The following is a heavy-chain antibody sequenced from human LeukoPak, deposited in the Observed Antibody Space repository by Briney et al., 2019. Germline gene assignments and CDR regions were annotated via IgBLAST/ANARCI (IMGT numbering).Heavy chain of an antibody. CDR1: GFTFSSYG. J-gene: IGHJ4*02. CDR2: IWYDGSNK. CDR3: ARDGVAGKFDY. Sequence: PGGSLRLSCAASGFTFSSYGMHWVRQAPGKGLEWVAVIWYDGSNKYYADSVEGRFTISRDNSKNTLYLQMNSLRAEDTAVYYCARDGVAGKFDYWGQGTLVTVSS. V-gene: IGHV3-33*01. D-gene: IGHD6-19*01.